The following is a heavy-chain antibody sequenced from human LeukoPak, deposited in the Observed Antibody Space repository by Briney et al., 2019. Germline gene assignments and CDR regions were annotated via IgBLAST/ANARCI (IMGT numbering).Heavy chain of an antibody. CDR2: IYHSGST. J-gene: IGHJ4*02. CDR3: ARGPPYDYVWGAIDY. D-gene: IGHD3-16*01. Sequence: SETLSLTCTVSGGSISSGGYSWSWIRQPPGKGLEWIGYIYHSGSTYYNPSLKSRVTISVDRSKNQFSLKLSSVTAADTAVYYCARGPPYDYVWGAIDYWGQGTLVTVSS. V-gene: IGHV4-30-2*01. CDR1: GGSISSGGYS.